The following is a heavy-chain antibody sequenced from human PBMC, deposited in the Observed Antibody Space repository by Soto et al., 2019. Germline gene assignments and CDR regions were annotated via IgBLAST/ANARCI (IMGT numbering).Heavy chain of an antibody. J-gene: IGHJ2*01. Sequence: PPGKELEWIGSMYYNGSTYSNPSLKSRLTMSLDTSKKQFSLKLSSVTAADTATYYCLAKPIDGTRAVRLVSAGLLNLSSDL. CDR3: LAKPIDGTRAVRLVSAGLLNLSSDL. D-gene: IGHD2-15*01. V-gene: IGHV4-30-2*03. CDR2: MYYNGST.